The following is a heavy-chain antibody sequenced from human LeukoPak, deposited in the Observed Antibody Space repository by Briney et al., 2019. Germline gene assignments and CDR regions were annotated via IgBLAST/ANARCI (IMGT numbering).Heavy chain of an antibody. CDR3: AREAWDYGDYDFDY. V-gene: IGHV1-2*02. D-gene: IGHD4-17*01. CDR2: INPNSGGT. CDR1: GYTFTSYY. Sequence: ASVKVSCKASGYTFTSYYMHWVRQAPGQGLEWMGWINPNSGGTNYAQKFQGRVTMTRDTSISTAYMELSRLRSDDTAVYYCAREAWDYGDYDFDYWGQGTLVTVSS. J-gene: IGHJ4*02.